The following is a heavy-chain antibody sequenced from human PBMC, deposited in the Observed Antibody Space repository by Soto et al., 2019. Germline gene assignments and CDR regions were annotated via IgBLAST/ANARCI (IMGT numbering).Heavy chain of an antibody. CDR2: INPNSGGT. J-gene: IGHJ4*02. D-gene: IGHD6-13*01. V-gene: IGHV1-2*04. CDR1: GYTVNGYD. CDR3: ARSGSSSSWYEFGY. Sequence: GASVKVSCKSSGYTVNGYDMHWVRQAPGQGLEWMGWINPNSGGTNYAQNFQGWVTMTRDTSISTAYMELSRLRSDDTAVYYCARSGSSSSWYEFGYWGQGTLVTVSS.